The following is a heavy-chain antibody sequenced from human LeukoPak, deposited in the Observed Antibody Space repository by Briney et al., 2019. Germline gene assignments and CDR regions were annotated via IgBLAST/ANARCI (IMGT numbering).Heavy chain of an antibody. Sequence: ASVKVSCKASGYTFTSYGISWVRQAPGQGLEWMGWISAYNGNTNYAQKLQGRVTMTTDTSTSTAYMELRSLRSDDTAVYYCAREWGSGWYSGIDYYYYGMDVWGQGTTVTVSS. D-gene: IGHD6-19*01. CDR1: GYTFTSYG. J-gene: IGHJ6*02. V-gene: IGHV1-18*01. CDR3: AREWGSGWYSGIDYYYYGMDV. CDR2: ISAYNGNT.